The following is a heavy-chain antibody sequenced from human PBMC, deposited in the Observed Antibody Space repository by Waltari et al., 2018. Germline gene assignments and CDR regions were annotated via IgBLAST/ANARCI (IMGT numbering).Heavy chain of an antibody. D-gene: IGHD6-6*01. CDR3: ARGSIGARLSS. CDR2: INHSGST. CDR1: GGSFSGYY. J-gene: IGHJ5*02. V-gene: IGHV4-34*01. Sequence: QVQLQQWGAGLLKPSETLSLTCAVYGGSFSGYYWSWIRQPPGKGLEWIGEINHSGSTNYNPSLKSRVTISVDMSKNQFSLKLSSLTAADTAVYYCARGSIGARLSSWGQGTLVTVSS.